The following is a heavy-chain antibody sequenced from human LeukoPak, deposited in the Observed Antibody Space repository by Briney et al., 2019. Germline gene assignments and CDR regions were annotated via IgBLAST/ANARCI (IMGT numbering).Heavy chain of an antibody. D-gene: IGHD3-10*01. CDR1: GGSISSGSYY. CDR2: IYTGGST. J-gene: IGHJ6*03. Sequence: SETLSLTCTVSGGSISSGSYYWSWLRQPAGRGLEWIGRIYTGGSTNYNPSLKSRVTISVDTSKNQFSLKLSSVTAADTAVYYCARGDYYGSGSPIFGGYYYYYMDVWGKGTTVTISS. CDR3: ARGDYYGSGSPIFGGYYYYYMDV. V-gene: IGHV4-61*02.